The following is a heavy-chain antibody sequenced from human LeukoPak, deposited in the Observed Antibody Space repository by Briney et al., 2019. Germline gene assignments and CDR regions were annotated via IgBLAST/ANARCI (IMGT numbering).Heavy chain of an antibody. Sequence: SQTLSLTCTVSGGSISSGGYYWSWIRQHPGKGLEWIGYIHYSGSTYYNPSLKSRVTISVDTSKNQFSLKLSSVTAADTAVYYCARFVPAAIIPVAFDIWGQGTMVTVSS. CDR3: ARFVPAAIIPVAFDI. J-gene: IGHJ3*02. CDR1: GGSISSGGYY. D-gene: IGHD2-2*01. CDR2: IHYSGST. V-gene: IGHV4-31*03.